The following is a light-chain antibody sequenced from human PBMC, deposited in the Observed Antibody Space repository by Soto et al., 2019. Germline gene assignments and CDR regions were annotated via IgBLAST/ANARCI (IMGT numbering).Light chain of an antibody. J-gene: IGKJ4*01. CDR1: QSVTSSY. CDR3: QQYGSSPA. V-gene: IGKV3-20*01. CDR2: GAS. Sequence: EIVLTQSPGPLSLSPGERATLSCRASQSVTSSYLAWYQQKPGQAPRLLIYGASSRATGIPDRFSGSGAGTVFPLTSSRLAPEDFAVYYRQQYGSSPAFGGGTKVEIK.